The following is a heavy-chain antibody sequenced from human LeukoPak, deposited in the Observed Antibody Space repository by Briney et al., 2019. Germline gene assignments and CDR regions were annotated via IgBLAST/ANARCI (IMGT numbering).Heavy chain of an antibody. V-gene: IGHV1-3*03. CDR1: GYTFTSYA. Sequence: SSVKVSCKASGYTFTSYAMHWVRQAPGQSLEWMGWINAGNGNTKYSQEFQGRVTITRDTSASTAYMELSSLRSEDMAVYYCAREVLGSGGYYFDYWGQGTLVTVSS. J-gene: IGHJ4*02. D-gene: IGHD1-14*01. CDR3: AREVLGSGGYYFDY. CDR2: INAGNGNT.